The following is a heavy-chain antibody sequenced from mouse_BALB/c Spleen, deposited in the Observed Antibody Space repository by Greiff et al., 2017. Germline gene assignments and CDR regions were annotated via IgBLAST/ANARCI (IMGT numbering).Heavy chain of an antibody. CDR3: ERGYLYGGGGCFDV. Sequence: EVLLVQSGGGLVKPGGSLKLSCAASGFTFSDYYMDWVRQTPGKRLEWVANISDGGSYTYYPDSVTGRFTISRDNAKTNLYLQMSSLKSEDTAMYYCERGYLYGGGGCFDVWGAGTTVTVSA. V-gene: IGHV5-4*02. J-gene: IGHJ1*01. CDR1: GFTFSDYY. CDR2: ISDGGSYT. D-gene: IGHD1-1*02.